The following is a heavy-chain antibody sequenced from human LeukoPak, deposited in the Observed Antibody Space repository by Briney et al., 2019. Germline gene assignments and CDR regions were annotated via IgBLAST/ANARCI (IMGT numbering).Heavy chain of an antibody. Sequence: GGSLRLSCTASGFRFDTYAMSWVRQAPGKGLEWVAVVSYDENNKYYADSVKGRFTLSRDNSKSTLYLQMNSLRAEDTAVYYCAKDQIGWAPGYSSGPLDYWGQGTLVIVSS. D-gene: IGHD6-19*01. CDR2: VSYDENNK. J-gene: IGHJ4*02. CDR1: GFRFDTYA. CDR3: AKDQIGWAPGYSSGPLDY. V-gene: IGHV3-30*18.